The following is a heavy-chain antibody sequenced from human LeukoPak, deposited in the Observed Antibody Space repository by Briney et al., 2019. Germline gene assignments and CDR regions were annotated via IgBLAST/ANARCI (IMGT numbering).Heavy chain of an antibody. J-gene: IGHJ3*02. CDR3: ARRIVTYYYDSSGSLDAFDI. CDR2: INSDGSST. D-gene: IGHD3-22*01. CDR1: GFTFSSYW. V-gene: IGHV3-74*01. Sequence: GGSLRLSCAASGFTFSSYWMHWVRQAPGKGLVWVSRINSDGSSTSYADSVKGRFTISRDNAKNTLYLQMNSLRAENTAVYYCARRIVTYYYDSSGSLDAFDIWGQGTMVTVSS.